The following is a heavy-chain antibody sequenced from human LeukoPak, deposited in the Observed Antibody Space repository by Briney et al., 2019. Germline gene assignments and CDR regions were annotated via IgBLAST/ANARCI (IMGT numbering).Heavy chain of an antibody. V-gene: IGHV3-64D*06. CDR3: VKDRVSISSSGYFDY. J-gene: IGHJ4*02. Sequence: PGGSLRLSCAASGFTFSSYWMNWVRQAPGKGLEYVSAISSNGGSTYYADSVKGRFTISRDNSKNTLYLQMSSLRAEDTAVYYCVKDRVSISSSGYFDYWGQGTLVTVSS. D-gene: IGHD6-13*01. CDR2: ISSNGGST. CDR1: GFTFSSYW.